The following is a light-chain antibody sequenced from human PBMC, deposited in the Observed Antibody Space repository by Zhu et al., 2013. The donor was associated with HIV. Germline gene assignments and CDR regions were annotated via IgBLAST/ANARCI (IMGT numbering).Light chain of an antibody. CDR1: QSVSNS. J-gene: IGKJ1*01. CDR3: QQYGSSPRT. V-gene: IGKV3-20*01. Sequence: EIVLTQSPGTLSLFPGERATLSCRASQSVSNSLAWYQQKPGQSPRLLIYGASSRATGIPDRFSGSGSGTDFTLTISRLEPEDFAVYYCQQYGSSPRTFGQGTKVEIK. CDR2: GAS.